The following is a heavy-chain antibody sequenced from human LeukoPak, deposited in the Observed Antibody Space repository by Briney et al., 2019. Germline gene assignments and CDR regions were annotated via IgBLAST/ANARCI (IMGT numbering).Heavy chain of an antibody. CDR2: IIPIFGTA. CDR3: ARVGDYSNAHFDY. V-gene: IGHV1-69*06. Sequence: AASVKVSCKASGGTFSSYAISWVRQAPGQGLEWMGGIIPIFGTANYAQKFQGRVTITADKSTSTAYMELSSLRSEDTAVYYCARVGDYSNAHFDYWGQGTLVTVSS. CDR1: GGTFSSYA. D-gene: IGHD4-11*01. J-gene: IGHJ4*02.